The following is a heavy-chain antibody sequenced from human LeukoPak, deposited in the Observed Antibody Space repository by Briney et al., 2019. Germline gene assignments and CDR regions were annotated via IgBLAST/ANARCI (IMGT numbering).Heavy chain of an antibody. CDR3: AKHILTGYYDYYYYYGMDV. V-gene: IGHV3-23*01. J-gene: IGHJ6*02. CDR1: GFTFSNYA. Sequence: GGSLRLSCAASGFTFSNYAMSWVRQAPGKGLEWASGITGSGGSTYYADSVKGRFTISRDNSKNTLYLQMNSLRAEDTAVYYCAKHILTGYYDYYYYYGMDVWGQGTTVTVSS. D-gene: IGHD3-9*01. CDR2: ITGSGGST.